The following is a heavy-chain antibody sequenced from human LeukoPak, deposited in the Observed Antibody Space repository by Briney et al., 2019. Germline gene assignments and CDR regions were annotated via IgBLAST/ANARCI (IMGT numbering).Heavy chain of an antibody. J-gene: IGHJ4*02. D-gene: IGHD6-13*01. Sequence: PGGSLRLSCAASGFTFSSYAMSWVRQAPGKGLEWVSAISGSGGSTYYADSVKGRFTISRDNSKNTLYLQMNSLRAEDTAVYYCAKAGKGRSSSLSRFDYWGQGTLVTVSS. CDR1: GFTFSSYA. V-gene: IGHV3-23*01. CDR3: AKAGKGRSSSLSRFDY. CDR2: ISGSGGST.